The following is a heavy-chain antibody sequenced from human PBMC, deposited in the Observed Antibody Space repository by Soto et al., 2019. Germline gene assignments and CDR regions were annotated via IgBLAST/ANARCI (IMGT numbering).Heavy chain of an antibody. V-gene: IGHV2-5*02. CDR1: GFSLSSIGVG. CDR3: AHTIVVVPTAHDAFDV. J-gene: IGHJ3*01. Sequence: QTTLKESGPTLVKPTQTLTLTCTFSGFSLSSIGVGVGWIRQPPGKAREWLGIIYWDDDKHYSPSLKSRISIAKDTSKDQVVLTLTNMDPVDTATYYCAHTIVVVPTAHDAFDVWGQGTMVTVSS. D-gene: IGHD2-2*01. CDR2: IYWDDDK.